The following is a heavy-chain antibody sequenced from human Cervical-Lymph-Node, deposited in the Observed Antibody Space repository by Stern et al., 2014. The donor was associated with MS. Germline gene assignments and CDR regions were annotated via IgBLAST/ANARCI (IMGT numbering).Heavy chain of an antibody. CDR3: AGYYDAAGYYPPDAFDL. Sequence: VQLVQSGAEVKKSGESLKISCKVSGYRLTTYWIGWVRQMPGKGLEWMGVIYPGDSEARDGPSFQGQVTISADKSINTAYLQWSSLKASDTAMYYCAGYYDAAGYYPPDAFDLWGQGTMVTVSS. CDR2: IYPGDSEA. V-gene: IGHV5-51*03. J-gene: IGHJ3*01. CDR1: GYRLTTYW. D-gene: IGHD3-22*01.